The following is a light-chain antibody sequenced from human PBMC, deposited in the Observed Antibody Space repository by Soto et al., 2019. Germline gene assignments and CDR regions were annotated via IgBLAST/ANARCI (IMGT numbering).Light chain of an antibody. J-gene: IGLJ2*01. V-gene: IGLV7-46*01. Sequence: QPVVTQEPSLTVSPGGTVTLTCGSSTGTLTSGHFPYWFQQKPGQAPRALIFDTSNKHSWTPARFSGSLLGGKAALTLSGAQPEDEAHYYCLLYYSGARVFGGGTKVTVL. CDR2: DTS. CDR1: TGTLTSGHF. CDR3: LLYYSGARV.